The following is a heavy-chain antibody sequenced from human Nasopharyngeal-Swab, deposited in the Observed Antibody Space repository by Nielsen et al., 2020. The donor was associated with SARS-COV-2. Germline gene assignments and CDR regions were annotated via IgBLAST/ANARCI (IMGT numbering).Heavy chain of an antibody. CDR2: IYYSGST. J-gene: IGHJ4*02. D-gene: IGHD4-23*01. CDR3: AASHGGKMAPFDY. Sequence: RQAPGKGLEWIGYIYYSGSTNYNPSFKSRVTISVDTSKSQFSLRMSSVTAADTAVYYCAASHGGKMAPFDYWGRGTLVTVSS. V-gene: IGHV4-59*01.